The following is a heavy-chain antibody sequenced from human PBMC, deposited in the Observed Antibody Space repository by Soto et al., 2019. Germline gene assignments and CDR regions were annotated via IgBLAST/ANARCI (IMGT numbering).Heavy chain of an antibody. CDR2: ISGSGGST. CDR1: GFTFSSYA. V-gene: IGHV3-23*01. Sequence: EVQLLESGGGLVQPGGSLRLSCAASGFTFSSYAMSWVRQAPGKGLVWVSAISGSGGSTYYADSVKGRFTISRDNSKNTLYLQMNSLGAEDTAVYYCAKSVAAAGPPPPFDYWGQGTLVTVSS. CDR3: AKSVAAAGPPPPFDY. D-gene: IGHD6-13*01. J-gene: IGHJ4*02.